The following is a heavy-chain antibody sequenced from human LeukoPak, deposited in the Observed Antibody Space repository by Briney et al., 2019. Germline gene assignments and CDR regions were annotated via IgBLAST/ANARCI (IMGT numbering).Heavy chain of an antibody. V-gene: IGHV3-7*01. CDR1: GFNFKSFW. D-gene: IGHD2-2*02. CDR3: AKYPRTFDF. Sequence: GGPLRLSCAASGFNFKSFWMSWVRQVPTKGLEWVATIDYDGSGKYYVDSVKGRFTISRDNVKNSLYLEMNSLRAEDTAIYFCAKYPRTFDFWGQGILVTVSS. CDR2: IDYDGSGK. J-gene: IGHJ4*02.